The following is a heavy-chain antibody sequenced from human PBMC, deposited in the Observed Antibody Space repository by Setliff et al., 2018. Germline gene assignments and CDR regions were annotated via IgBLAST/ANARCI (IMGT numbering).Heavy chain of an antibody. CDR3: ARAPLESGYNYGQGHYFDY. D-gene: IGHD5-18*01. Sequence: ASVKVSCKASGYTFTDYYMHWVRQAPGQGLEWMGIIDPSGGYSNYAQKFQGRVTMTRDTSTSTVYMEMSSLRSEDTAVYYCARAPLESGYNYGQGHYFDYWGQGTLVTVSS. V-gene: IGHV1-46*01. CDR1: GYTFTDYY. CDR2: IDPSGGYS. J-gene: IGHJ4*02.